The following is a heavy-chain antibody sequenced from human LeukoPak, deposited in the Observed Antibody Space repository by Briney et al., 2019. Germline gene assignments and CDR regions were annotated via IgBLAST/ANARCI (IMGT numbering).Heavy chain of an antibody. V-gene: IGHV4-61*01. J-gene: IGHJ4*02. CDR3: ARPGRRSGWVYFDY. CDR2: IYYSGST. Sequence: PSETLSLTCTVSGGSVSSGSYYWSWIRQPPGKGLEWIGYIYYSGSTNYNPSLKSRVTISVDTSKNPFSLKLSSVTAADTAVYYCARPGRRSGWVYFDYWGQGTLVTVSS. CDR1: GGSVSSGSYY. D-gene: IGHD6-19*01.